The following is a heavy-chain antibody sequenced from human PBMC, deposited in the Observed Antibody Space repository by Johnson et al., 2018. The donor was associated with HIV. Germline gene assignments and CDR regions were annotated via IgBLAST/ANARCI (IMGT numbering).Heavy chain of an antibody. CDR3: ARDRFGSGRPNAFDL. Sequence: QVQLVESGGGLVQPGGSLRLSCAASAFTFSDYYMSWIRQAPGKGLEWVSHISRGGSAIYYADSVKGRFIISRDNSKSTLYLQMNSLRAEDTAVYYCARDRFGSGRPNAFDLWGQGTMVTVSS. CDR2: ISRGGSAI. V-gene: IGHV3-11*04. CDR1: AFTFSDYY. J-gene: IGHJ3*01. D-gene: IGHD3-10*01.